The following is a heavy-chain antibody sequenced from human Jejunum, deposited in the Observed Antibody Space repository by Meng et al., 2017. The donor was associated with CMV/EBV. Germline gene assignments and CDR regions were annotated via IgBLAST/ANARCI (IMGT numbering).Heavy chain of an antibody. V-gene: IGHV3-48*04. Sequence: SGFAFSSYSMNWVRKAPGKGLEWVSYISSGSHTVYYADSVKSRFTISRDNTKNSLYLQMNTLRAEDTGVYYCATYGGAVGIYGMDVWGQGTTVTVSS. CDR2: ISSGSHTV. CDR3: ATYGGAVGIYGMDV. J-gene: IGHJ6*02. D-gene: IGHD3-16*01. CDR1: GFAFSSYS.